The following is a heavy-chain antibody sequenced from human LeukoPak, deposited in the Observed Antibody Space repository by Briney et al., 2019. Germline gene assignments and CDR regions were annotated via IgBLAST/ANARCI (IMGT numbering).Heavy chain of an antibody. J-gene: IGHJ6*03. CDR1: GGSISNKD. V-gene: IGHV4-59*01. CDR2: IYYSGNT. CDR3: ARDWGVGGRPGYMDV. Sequence: SGTLSLTCTVSGGSISNKDWSWVRQPPGKGLEWVGYIYYSGNTNYNPSLKSRATILVAATKNKSSLKLSSVTAADTAVYFCARDWGVGGRPGYMDVWGKGTTVTVSS. D-gene: IGHD6-6*01.